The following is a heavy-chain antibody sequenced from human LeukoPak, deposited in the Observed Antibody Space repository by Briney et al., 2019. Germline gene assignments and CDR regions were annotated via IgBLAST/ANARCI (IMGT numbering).Heavy chain of an antibody. CDR1: GFTFSSYG. CDR2: ITATITSI. Sequence: PVGCLRLSCAASGFTFSSYGMNWVRQAPGKGLEWVSYITATITSIYYADSVKGRFTISRANAKNSLYLQMNSLRAEDTAVYYCARGTMYGDYPSYNWFDPWGQGTLVTVRS. V-gene: IGHV3-48*01. D-gene: IGHD4-17*01. J-gene: IGHJ5*02. CDR3: ARGTMYGDYPSYNWFDP.